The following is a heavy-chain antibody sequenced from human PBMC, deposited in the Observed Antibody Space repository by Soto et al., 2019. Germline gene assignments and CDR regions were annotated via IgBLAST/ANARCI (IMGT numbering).Heavy chain of an antibody. CDR1: GFTFCDYY. CDR3: ARDRVDCSGGSCYSHDFDY. V-gene: IGHV3-11*05. D-gene: IGHD2-15*01. Sequence: QVQLVESGGGLVKPGGSLRLSCAASGFTFCDYYMSWIRQAPGKGLEWVSYISSSSSYTNYADSVKGRFTISRDNAKNSLYLQMNSLRAEDTAVYYCARDRVDCSGGSCYSHDFDYWGQGTLVTVSS. CDR2: ISSSSSYT. J-gene: IGHJ4*02.